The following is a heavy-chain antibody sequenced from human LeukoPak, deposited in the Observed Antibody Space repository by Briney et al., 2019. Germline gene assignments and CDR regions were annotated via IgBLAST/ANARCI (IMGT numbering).Heavy chain of an antibody. V-gene: IGHV3-23*01. CDR1: GFTFSSYW. J-gene: IGHJ4*02. CDR3: ARGPSGYHNT. Sequence: GGSLRLSCAASGFTFSSYWMSWVRQAPGKGLEWVSDINGSGGSTYYADSVKGRFTISRDNSKNTLYLQMNSLRAEDTAVYYCARGPSGYHNTGGQGTLVTVSS. CDR2: INGSGGST. D-gene: IGHD5-12*01.